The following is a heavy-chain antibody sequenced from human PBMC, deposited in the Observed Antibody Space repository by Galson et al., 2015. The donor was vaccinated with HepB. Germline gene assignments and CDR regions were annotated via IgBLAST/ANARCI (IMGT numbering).Heavy chain of an antibody. J-gene: IGHJ6*02. D-gene: IGHD6-19*01. V-gene: IGHV3-33*08. CDR1: GFTFSSYG. CDR3: ARVGLDTEAVADPYYYYGMDV. CDR2: IWYDGSNK. Sequence: SLRLSCAASGFTFSSYGMHWVRQAPGKGLEWVAVIWYDGSNKYYADSVKGRFTISRDNSKNTLYLQMNSLRAEDTAVYYCARVGLDTEAVADPYYYYGMDVWGQGTTVTVSS.